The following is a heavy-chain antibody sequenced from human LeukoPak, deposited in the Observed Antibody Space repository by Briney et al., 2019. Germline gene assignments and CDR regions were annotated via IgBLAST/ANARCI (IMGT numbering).Heavy chain of an antibody. CDR2: FYNSGST. D-gene: IGHD3-22*01. V-gene: IGHV4-59*01. CDR1: GGSISNNY. CDR3: ARGDSSGQPAFDY. Sequence: SETLSLTCTVSGGSISNNYWTWIRQPPGKGLEWIGYFYNSGSTNYNPSLKSRVTITVDTSKNQFSLKLTSVTAADTAVYYCARGDSSGQPAFDYWGQGTLVTVSS. J-gene: IGHJ4*02.